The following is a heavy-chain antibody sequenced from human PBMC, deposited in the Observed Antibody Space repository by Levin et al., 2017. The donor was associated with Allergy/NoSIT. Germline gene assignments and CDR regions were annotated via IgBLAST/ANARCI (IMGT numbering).Heavy chain of an antibody. D-gene: IGHD6-13*01. V-gene: IGHV3-33*01. CDR1: GFTFSSYG. J-gene: IGHJ2*01. CDR3: ARDSDPKNDIAAAGILWYFDL. Sequence: GGSLRLSCAASGFTFSSYGMHWVRQAPGKGLEWVAVIWYDGSNKYYADSVKGRFTISRDNSKNTLYLQMNSLRAEDTAVYYCARDSDPKNDIAAAGILWYFDLWGRGTLVTVSS. CDR2: IWYDGSNK.